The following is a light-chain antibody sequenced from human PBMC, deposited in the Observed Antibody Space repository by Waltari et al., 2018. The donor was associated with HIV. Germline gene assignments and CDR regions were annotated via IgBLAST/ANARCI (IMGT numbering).Light chain of an antibody. V-gene: IGLV2-14*01. CDR3: NSYTSSTTRV. Sequence: QSALTQPASVSGSPGQSITISCTGTSSDVGGYNYVSWYQQHPGKAPKLLIHEVSIRPSGVSNRFSGAKSGNTASLTISGLQAEDEADYYCNSYTSSTTRVFGTGTKVTVL. CDR1: SSDVGGYNY. CDR2: EVS. J-gene: IGLJ1*01.